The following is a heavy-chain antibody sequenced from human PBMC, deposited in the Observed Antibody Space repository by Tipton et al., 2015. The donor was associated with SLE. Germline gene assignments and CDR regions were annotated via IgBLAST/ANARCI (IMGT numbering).Heavy chain of an antibody. CDR2: IYYSGST. V-gene: IGHV4-61*01. Sequence: TLSLTCTVSGGSISSSSYYWGWIRKPPGKGLEWIGYIYYSGSTNYNPSLKSRVTISVDTSKNQFSLKLSSVTAADTAVYYCAREGGAPGPGAYYYYYYMDVWGKGTTVTVSS. CDR3: AREGGAPGPGAYYYYYYMDV. D-gene: IGHD3-16*01. J-gene: IGHJ6*03. CDR1: GGSISSSSYY.